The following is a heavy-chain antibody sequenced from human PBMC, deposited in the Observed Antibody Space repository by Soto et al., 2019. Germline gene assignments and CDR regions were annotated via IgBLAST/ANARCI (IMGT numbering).Heavy chain of an antibody. Sequence: GASVKVSCKASGYTFTGYYMHWVRQAPGQGLEWMGWINPNSGGTNYAQKFQGRVTMTRDTSISTAYMELSRLRSDDTAVYYCARTPVFAVVIIGHYYYYGMDVWGQGTTVTVSS. D-gene: IGHD3-3*01. CDR2: INPNSGGT. V-gene: IGHV1-2*02. CDR1: GYTFTGYY. CDR3: ARTPVFAVVIIGHYYYYGMDV. J-gene: IGHJ6*02.